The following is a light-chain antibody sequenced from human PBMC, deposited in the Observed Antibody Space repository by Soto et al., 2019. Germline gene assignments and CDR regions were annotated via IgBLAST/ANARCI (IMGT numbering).Light chain of an antibody. CDR2: KAS. J-gene: IGKJ1*01. CDR3: QPYNSDSRT. CDR1: QSISSW. Sequence: DIQMTQSPSTLSASVGDRVTITCRASQSISSWLSWYQQKPGKAPKLLIYKASTLERGVPSRFSGSGSGTDFTLTISSLQPDDFATYYCQPYNSDSRTFGQGTKVDIK. V-gene: IGKV1-5*03.